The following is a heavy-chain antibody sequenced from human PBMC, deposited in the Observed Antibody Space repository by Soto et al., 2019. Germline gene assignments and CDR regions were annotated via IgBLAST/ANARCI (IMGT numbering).Heavy chain of an antibody. CDR1: GYTFTSYG. D-gene: IGHD2-8*02. Sequence: QVQLVQSGAEVKKPGASVKVSCKASGYTFTSYGIIWVRQAPGLGLEWMGWISAYNGNTNYAQKLQGRVTMNTDTSTSTAYMELRSLRSDETAVYYCARDRGELWGVVYASGWFDPWGQGTLVTVYS. J-gene: IGHJ5*02. CDR3: ARDRGELWGVVYASGWFDP. V-gene: IGHV1-18*01. CDR2: ISAYNGNT.